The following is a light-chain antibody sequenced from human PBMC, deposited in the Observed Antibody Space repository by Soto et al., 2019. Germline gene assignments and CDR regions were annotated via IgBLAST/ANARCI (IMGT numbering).Light chain of an antibody. V-gene: IGLV2-23*01. Sequence: QSALTQPASVSGSPGQSITISCTGTSSDVGSYNLVSWYQQHPGKAPKLMIYEGSKRPSGVSNRFSGSKSGNTASLTISGLQAEDEADSYCCSYAGSIFVVFGGGTKLTVL. CDR2: EGS. J-gene: IGLJ2*01. CDR1: SSDVGSYNL. CDR3: CSYAGSIFVV.